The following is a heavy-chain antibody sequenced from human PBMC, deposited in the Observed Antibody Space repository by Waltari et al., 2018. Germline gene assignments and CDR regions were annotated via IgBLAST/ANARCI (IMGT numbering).Heavy chain of an antibody. CDR2: INHNASP. CDR1: GGSFSGYY. CDR3: ARGWLQVAPPYYYYMDV. D-gene: IGHD6-19*01. Sequence: QVQLLQWGAGLLKPSETLSLTCAVYGGSFSGYYWSWLRQLPGKGLEWLGEINHNASPDYNPSLKRRATISMETSKNQFALKRDSVTAADTGVYYCARGWLQVAPPYYYYMDVWDRGTAVTVSS. V-gene: IGHV4-34*01. J-gene: IGHJ6*03.